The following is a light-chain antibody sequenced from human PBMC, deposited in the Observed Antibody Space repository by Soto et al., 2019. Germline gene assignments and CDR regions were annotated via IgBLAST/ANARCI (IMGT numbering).Light chain of an antibody. J-gene: IGKJ5*01. V-gene: IGKV1-39*01. CDR2: AVS. Sequence: DIQITQSPSSLSASVRDRATITCRASQSISSSLNWYQQKPGQAPRLLIYAVSSLPTGVPSRFSGSGSGTDVTLTISSLQHEDVATYYCHQSYSTASITFGQGTRLEIK. CDR3: HQSYSTASIT. CDR1: QSISSS.